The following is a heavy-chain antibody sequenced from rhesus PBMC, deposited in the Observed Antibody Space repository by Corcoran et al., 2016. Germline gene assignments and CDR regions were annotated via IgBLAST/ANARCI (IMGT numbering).Heavy chain of an antibody. V-gene: IGHV4S17*01. CDR1: GGSLSGGSY. CDR2: IYGNSAST. J-gene: IGHJ4*01. D-gene: IGHD6S26*01. CDR3: ARVGYSSGWSMAY. Sequence: QVQLQESGPGLVKPSETLSLTCAVSGGSLSGGSYWGWIRQHPAKGLEWFGNIYGNSASTYYNPSLKSRVTISKDTSKNQFSLKLSSVTAADTAVYYCARVGYSSGWSMAYWGQGVLVTVSS.